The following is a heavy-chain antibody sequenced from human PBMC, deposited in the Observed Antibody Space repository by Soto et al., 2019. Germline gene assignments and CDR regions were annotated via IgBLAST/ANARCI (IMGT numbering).Heavy chain of an antibody. CDR3: ARASASSKLRGVVIN. V-gene: IGHV4-4*02. J-gene: IGHJ4*02. Sequence: QVQLQESGPGLVKPSGTLSLTCALSGASIITDNWWSWVRQPPGKEMEWIGEIYHSGNTNFNPSVKSRVTISVDTSKNQFSLTVSSVTAADTAIYYCARASASSKLRGVVINWGQGTLATVSS. CDR2: IYHSGNT. CDR1: GASIITDNW. D-gene: IGHD3-10*01.